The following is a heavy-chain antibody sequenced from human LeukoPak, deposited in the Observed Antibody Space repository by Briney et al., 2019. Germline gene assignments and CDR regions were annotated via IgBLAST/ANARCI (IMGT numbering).Heavy chain of an antibody. CDR2: INHSGST. CDR1: GGSFSGYY. J-gene: IGHJ6*03. Sequence: SETLSLTCAVYGGSFSGYYWSWIRQPPGKGLEWIGEINHSGSTNYNPSLKSRVTISVDTSKNQFSLKLSSVTAADTAVYYCARDIRYYDILTGFTYYYMDVWGKGTTVTVSS. V-gene: IGHV4-34*01. D-gene: IGHD3-9*01. CDR3: ARDIRYYDILTGFTYYYMDV.